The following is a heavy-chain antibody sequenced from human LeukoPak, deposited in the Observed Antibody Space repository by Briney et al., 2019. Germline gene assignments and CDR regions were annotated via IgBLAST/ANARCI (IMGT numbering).Heavy chain of an antibody. Sequence: GGSLRLSCAASGFTFSSYGMSWVRQAPGKGLEWVSAISGSGGSTYYADSVKGRFTISRDNSKNTLYLQMNSLRAEDTAVYYCARYVPALGGAFDIWGQGTMVTVSS. CDR3: ARYVPALGGAFDI. CDR2: ISGSGGST. J-gene: IGHJ3*02. V-gene: IGHV3-23*01. CDR1: GFTFSSYG. D-gene: IGHD7-27*01.